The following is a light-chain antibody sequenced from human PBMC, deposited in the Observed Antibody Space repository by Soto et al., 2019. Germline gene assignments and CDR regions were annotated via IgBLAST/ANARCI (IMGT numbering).Light chain of an antibody. Sequence: EIVLTQSPATLSLSPGERATLSCRASQTVGSYLAWFRQTPGQAPRLLIYDTSIRATGIPARFSGSGSGTDFTLTISSHEAEEFAVYYCKQRSDWPATLGQGAKLDIK. CDR2: DTS. CDR3: KQRSDWPAT. V-gene: IGKV3-11*01. CDR1: QTVGSY. J-gene: IGKJ1*01.